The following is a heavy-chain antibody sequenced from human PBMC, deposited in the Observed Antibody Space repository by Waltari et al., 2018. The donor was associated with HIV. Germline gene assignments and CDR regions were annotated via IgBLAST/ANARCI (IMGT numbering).Heavy chain of an antibody. CDR2: INPSGGST. V-gene: IGHV1-46*01. CDR1: GYTFTSYY. J-gene: IGHJ5*02. Sequence: QVQLVQSGAEVKKPGASVKVSCKASGYTFTSYYMHWVRQAPGQGLEWMGIINPSGGSTSYAQKFQGRVTMTRDTSTSTVYMELSSLRSEDTAVYYCARDRAPTVTTPWNWFDPWGQGTLVTVSS. D-gene: IGHD4-17*01. CDR3: ARDRAPTVTTPWNWFDP.